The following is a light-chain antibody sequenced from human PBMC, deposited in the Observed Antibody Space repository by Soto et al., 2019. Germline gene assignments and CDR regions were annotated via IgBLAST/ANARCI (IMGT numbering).Light chain of an antibody. Sequence: DIQMTQSPSSLSASVGDRVTITCRASQSISSNLNWYQQKPWKAPKLLIYAASSLHSGVPSRLSGSGSGTDFTLTISSLQPEDFATYYFQQSYSTPFTFGPGTKVDIK. CDR2: AAS. V-gene: IGKV1-39*01. J-gene: IGKJ3*01. CDR3: QQSYSTPFT. CDR1: QSISSN.